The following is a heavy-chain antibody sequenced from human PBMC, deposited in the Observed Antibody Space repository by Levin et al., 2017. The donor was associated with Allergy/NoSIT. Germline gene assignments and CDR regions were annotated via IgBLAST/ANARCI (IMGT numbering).Heavy chain of an antibody. V-gene: IGHV3-49*04. D-gene: IGHD3-16*02. Sequence: GGSLRLSCTGSGFTFGDYAMSWVRQAPGKGLEWVGFIRNKAHGGTTEYAASVKGRLTNSRDDSKSIAYLQMNSLKTEDTAVYFCARGGPPNYDYNWGSYRDGYFDYWGQGTLVTVSS. CDR2: IRNKAHGGTT. J-gene: IGHJ4*02. CDR3: ARGGPPNYDYNWGSYRDGYFDY. CDR1: GFTFGDYA.